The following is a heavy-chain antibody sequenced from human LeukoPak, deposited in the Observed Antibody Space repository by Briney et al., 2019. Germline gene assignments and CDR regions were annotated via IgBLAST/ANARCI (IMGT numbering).Heavy chain of an antibody. J-gene: IGHJ5*02. Sequence: GGSLRLSCAASGFTFSSYAMHWVRQAPGKGLEWVAVISYDGSNKYYADSVKGRFTISRDNSKNTLYLQMNSLRAEDTAVYYCARDFRTVEYNWFDPWGQGTLVTVSS. V-gene: IGHV3-30-3*01. CDR1: GFTFSSYA. CDR3: ARDFRTVEYNWFDP. CDR2: ISYDGSNK. D-gene: IGHD3-3*01.